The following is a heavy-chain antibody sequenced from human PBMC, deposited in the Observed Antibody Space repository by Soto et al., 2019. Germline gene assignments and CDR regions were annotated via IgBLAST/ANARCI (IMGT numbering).Heavy chain of an antibody. CDR1: GFTFSSYS. V-gene: IGHV3-21*01. D-gene: IGHD6-6*01. J-gene: IGHJ4*02. CDR2: ISSSSSYI. Sequence: EVQLVESGGGLVKPGGSLRLSCAASGFTFSSYSMNWVCQAPGKGLEWVSSISSSSSYIYYADSVKGRFTISRDNAKNSLYLQMNSLRAEDTAVYYCARDLRAHSSSGYWGQGTLVTVSS. CDR3: ARDLRAHSSSGY.